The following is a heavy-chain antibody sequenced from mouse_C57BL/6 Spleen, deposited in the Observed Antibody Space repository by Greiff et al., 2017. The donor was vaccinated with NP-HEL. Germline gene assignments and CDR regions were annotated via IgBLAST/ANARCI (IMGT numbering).Heavy chain of an antibody. D-gene: IGHD1-1*01. CDR2: IYPGDGDT. CDR1: GYAFSSYW. V-gene: IGHV1-80*01. J-gene: IGHJ1*03. Sequence: QVQLKESGAELVKPGASVKISCKASGYAFSSYWMNWVKQRPGKGLEWIGQIYPGDGDTNYNGKFKGKATLTADKSSSTAYMQLSSLTSEDAAVYYCAAPYDGSSHWYFDVWGTGTTVTVSS. CDR3: AAPYDGSSHWYFDV.